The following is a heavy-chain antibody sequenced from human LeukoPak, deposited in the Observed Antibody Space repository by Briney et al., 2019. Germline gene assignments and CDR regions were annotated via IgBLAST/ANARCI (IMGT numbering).Heavy chain of an antibody. CDR2: IGITSRFL. CDR1: GFTFSSYS. V-gene: IGHV3-21*01. J-gene: IGHJ4*02. CDR3: ARDVSSGHYYFDY. Sequence: GGSLRLSCAASGFTFSSYSMNWVRQAPGKGLEWVSSIGITSRFLYYADSVKGRFTISRDNTKNSLCLQLNSLRAEDTAVYYCARDVSSGHYYFDYWGPGTLVTVSS. D-gene: IGHD6-19*01.